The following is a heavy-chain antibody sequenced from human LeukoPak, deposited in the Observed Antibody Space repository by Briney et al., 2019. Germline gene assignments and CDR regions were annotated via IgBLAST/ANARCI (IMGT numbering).Heavy chain of an antibody. V-gene: IGHV2-5*01. CDR2: IYWHGDQ. CDR1: GFSLSSSGVG. CDR3: IHQHNLAAADT. J-gene: IGHJ4*02. Sequence: SGPTLVNPTQTLTLTCTFSGFSLSSSGVGVGWIRQPPGKALEWLALIYWHGDQRYSPSLQTRLIIARDTSKNQVVLTLTNVDPVDTATYYCIHQHNLAAADTWGQGILVTVSS. D-gene: IGHD6-13*01.